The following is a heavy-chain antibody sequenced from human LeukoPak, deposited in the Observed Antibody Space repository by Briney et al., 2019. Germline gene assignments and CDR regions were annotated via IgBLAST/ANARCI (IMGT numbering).Heavy chain of an antibody. CDR3: AKDPDCTSGVCYTFFDY. J-gene: IGHJ4*02. Sequence: PGGSLRLSCAASGFTFITYSMNWVRQAPGKGLEWVSAISGSGGVTYYADSVKGRFTISRDNSNNTLYLQMNSLRAEDTAVYYCAKDPDCTSGVCYTFFDYWGQGTLVTASS. V-gene: IGHV3-23*01. CDR1: GFTFITYS. D-gene: IGHD2-8*01. CDR2: ISGSGGVT.